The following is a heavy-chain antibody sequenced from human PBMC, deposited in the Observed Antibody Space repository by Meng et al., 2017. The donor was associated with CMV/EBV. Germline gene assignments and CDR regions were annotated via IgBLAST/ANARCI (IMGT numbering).Heavy chain of an antibody. Sequence: SETLSLTCTVSGYSISSGYYWGCIRQPPGKGLEWIGSIYHSGSTYYNPSLKSRVTISVDTSKNQFSLKLSSVTAADTAVYYCARVGDCSSTSCYTRAFDIWGQGTMVTVSS. J-gene: IGHJ3*02. CDR2: IYHSGST. CDR3: ARVGDCSSTSCYTRAFDI. V-gene: IGHV4-38-2*02. CDR1: GYSISSGYY. D-gene: IGHD2-2*02.